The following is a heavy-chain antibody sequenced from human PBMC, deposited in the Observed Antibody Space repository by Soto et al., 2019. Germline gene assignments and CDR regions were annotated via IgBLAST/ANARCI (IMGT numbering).Heavy chain of an antibody. V-gene: IGHV4-31*03. CDR3: ARGHYYDSSGSNHPGGFQH. J-gene: IGHJ1*01. CDR2: IYYSGST. Sequence: PSETLSLTCTVSGGSISSGGYYWSWIRQHPGKGLEWIGYIYYSGSTYYNPSLKSRVTISVDTSKNQFSLKLSSVTAADTAVYYCARGHYYDSSGSNHPGGFQHWGQGTQVTVSS. D-gene: IGHD3-22*01. CDR1: GGSISSGGYY.